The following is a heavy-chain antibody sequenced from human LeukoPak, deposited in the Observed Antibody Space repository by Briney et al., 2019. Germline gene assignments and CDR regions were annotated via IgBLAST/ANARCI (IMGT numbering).Heavy chain of an antibody. V-gene: IGHV3-74*01. Sequence: GGSLRLSCAASGFTFSSYWMHWVRQAPGKGLVWVSRINSDGSSTTYADSLKGRFTISRDNAKNTLYLQMNSLRAEDTAVYYCARVGPYSSGLYYFDYWGQGTLVTVSS. D-gene: IGHD6-19*01. CDR3: ARVGPYSSGLYYFDY. CDR2: INSDGSST. J-gene: IGHJ4*02. CDR1: GFTFSSYW.